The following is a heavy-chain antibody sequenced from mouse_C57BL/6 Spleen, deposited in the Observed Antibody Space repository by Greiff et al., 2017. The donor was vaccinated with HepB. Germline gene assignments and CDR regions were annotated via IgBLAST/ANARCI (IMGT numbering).Heavy chain of an antibody. CDR1: GYTFTSYW. CDR2: IDPSDSYT. V-gene: IGHV1-69*01. CDR3: TRRGTTVVAKDYFDY. D-gene: IGHD1-1*01. J-gene: IGHJ2*01. Sequence: VQLQQPGAELVMPGASVKLSCKASGYTFTSYWMHWVKQRPGQGLEWIGEIDPSDSYTNYNQKFKGKSTLTVDKSSSTAYMQLSSLTSEDSAVYYCTRRGTTVVAKDYFDYWGQGTTLTVSS.